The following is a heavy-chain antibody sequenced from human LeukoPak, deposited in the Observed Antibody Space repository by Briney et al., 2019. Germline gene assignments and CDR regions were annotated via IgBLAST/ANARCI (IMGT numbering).Heavy chain of an antibody. CDR2: IQYDGNTI. Sequence: PGGSLRLSCVASGFTYSHNGMHWVRQAPGKGLEWVAFIQYDGNTIFYADSVKGRFTISRDNSKNTLYLQMNSLRADDTAVYYCAKERGGITIFGVLHHDNFDSWGQGTLVTVSS. V-gene: IGHV3-30*02. D-gene: IGHD3-3*01. CDR3: AKERGGITIFGVLHHDNFDS. CDR1: GFTYSHNG. J-gene: IGHJ4*02.